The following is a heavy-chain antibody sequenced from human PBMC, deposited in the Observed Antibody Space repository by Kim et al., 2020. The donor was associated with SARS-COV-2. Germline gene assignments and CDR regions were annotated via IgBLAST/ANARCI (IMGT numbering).Heavy chain of an antibody. CDR3: ASPGYSSGWSNWFDP. J-gene: IGHJ5*02. CDR2: INTNTGNP. V-gene: IGHV7-4-1*02. D-gene: IGHD6-19*01. Sequence: ASVKVSCKASGYTFTSYAMNWVRQAPGQGLEWMGWINTNTGNPTYAQGFTGRFVFSLDTSVSTAYLQISSLKAEDTAVYYCASPGYSSGWSNWFDPWGQGTLVTVSS. CDR1: GYTFTSYA.